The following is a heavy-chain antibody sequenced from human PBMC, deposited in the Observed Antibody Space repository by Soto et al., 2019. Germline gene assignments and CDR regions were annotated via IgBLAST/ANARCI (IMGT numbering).Heavy chain of an antibody. D-gene: IGHD3-10*01. V-gene: IGHV3-9*01. Sequence: EVQLVESGGGLVQPGRSLRLSCAASGFTFDDYAMHWVRQAPGKGLEWVSGISWNSGSIGYADAVKGRFTISRDNAKNSLYLQMNSLGAEDTALYYCAKAQAGPGMRYYYYGMDVWGQGTTVTGSS. J-gene: IGHJ6*02. CDR3: AKAQAGPGMRYYYYGMDV. CDR1: GFTFDDYA. CDR2: ISWNSGSI.